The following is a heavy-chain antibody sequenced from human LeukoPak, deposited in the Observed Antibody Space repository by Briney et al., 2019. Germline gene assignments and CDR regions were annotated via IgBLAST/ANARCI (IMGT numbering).Heavy chain of an antibody. J-gene: IGHJ5*02. CDR2: IYYSGST. D-gene: IGHD3-10*01. CDR1: GGSISSYY. Sequence: SETLSLTCTVSGGSISSYYWSWIRQPPGKGLEWIGYIYYSGSTNYNPSLKSRVTISVDTSKNQFSLKLSSVTAADTAVYYCARERITVVHNWFDPWGQGTLVTVSS. CDR3: ARERITVVHNWFDP. V-gene: IGHV4-59*01.